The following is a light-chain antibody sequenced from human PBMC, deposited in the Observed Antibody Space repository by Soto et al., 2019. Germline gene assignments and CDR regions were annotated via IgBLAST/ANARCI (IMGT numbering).Light chain of an antibody. CDR2: GTS. Sequence: EIVMTQSPATLSVSPGERATLFCRASQSVSSNLAWFQQKPGQAPRLLIYGTSTRATGIPARFSGSGSGTEFTLTISSLQSEDFAVYYCQQYNDWWTFGQRTKVEIK. J-gene: IGKJ1*01. CDR3: QQYNDWWT. CDR1: QSVSSN. V-gene: IGKV3-15*01.